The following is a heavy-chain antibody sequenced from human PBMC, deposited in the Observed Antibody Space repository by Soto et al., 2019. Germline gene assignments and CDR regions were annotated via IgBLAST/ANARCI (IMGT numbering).Heavy chain of an antibody. J-gene: IGHJ3*01. CDR1: GFSFSTYP. CDR3: SRRGNWGSAFDV. Sequence: PGGSLRLSCAASGFSFSTYPMHWVRQAPGKGLDWVALISYDGNNEYYADSVKGRFTISRDNSRDTLSLQMDSLRAEDTAVYYCSRRGNWGSAFDVWGQGTLVTVSS. V-gene: IGHV3-30-3*01. CDR2: ISYDGNNE. D-gene: IGHD7-27*01.